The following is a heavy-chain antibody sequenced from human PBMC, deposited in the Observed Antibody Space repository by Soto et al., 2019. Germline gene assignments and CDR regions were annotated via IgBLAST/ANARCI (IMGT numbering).Heavy chain of an antibody. V-gene: IGHV1-2*04. CDR2: INPNSGGT. D-gene: IGHD3-3*01. CDR3: ARDGQDFWSGFHCGMDV. Sequence: ASVKVSCKASGYTFTGYYMHWVRQAPGQGLEWMGWINPNSGGTNYAQKFQGWVTMTRDTSISTAYMELSRLRSDDTAVYYCARDGQDFWSGFHCGMDVWGQGTTVTVPS. J-gene: IGHJ6*02. CDR1: GYTFTGYY.